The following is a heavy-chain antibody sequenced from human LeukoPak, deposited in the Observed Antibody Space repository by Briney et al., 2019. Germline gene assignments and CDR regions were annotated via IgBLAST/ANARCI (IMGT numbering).Heavy chain of an antibody. CDR2: IKQDGSEK. J-gene: IGHJ4*02. CDR1: GFTLSNYW. D-gene: IGHD1-26*01. CDR3: ARDKIVGATALDY. V-gene: IGHV3-7*01. Sequence: GGSLRLSCGASGFTLSNYWMSWVRQVPGKGLEWVANIKQDGSEKYYVDSVKGRFTISRDNAKNSLYLEMNSLRAEDAGVYYCARDKIVGATALDYWGQGTLVTVSS.